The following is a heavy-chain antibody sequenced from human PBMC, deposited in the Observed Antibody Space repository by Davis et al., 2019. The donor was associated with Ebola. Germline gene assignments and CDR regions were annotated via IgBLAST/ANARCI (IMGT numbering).Heavy chain of an antibody. V-gene: IGHV4-34*01. D-gene: IGHD2-21*02. J-gene: IGHJ4*02. Sequence: SETLSLTCAVYGGSFSGSYWSWIRQPPGKGLEWIGEINHSGNTNFSPSLKSRFTISVDTSKNQFSLKLSSVTAADTAVYYCARGQLTSNIVVVTASHFDSWGQGTLVTVSS. CDR2: INHSGNT. CDR3: ARGQLTSNIVVVTASHFDS. CDR1: GGSFSGSY.